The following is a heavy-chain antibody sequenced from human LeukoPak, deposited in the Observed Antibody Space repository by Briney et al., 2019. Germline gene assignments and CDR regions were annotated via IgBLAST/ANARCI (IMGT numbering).Heavy chain of an antibody. CDR1: GYTFTSYG. Sequence: ASVKVSCKASGYTFTSYGISWVRQAPGQGLEWMGIMNPSGGSTSYAQKFQGRVTRTRDTSTSTVYMELSSLRSEDTAVYYCARDRGDLLDYWGQGTLVTVSS. J-gene: IGHJ4*02. CDR3: ARDRGDLLDY. V-gene: IGHV1-46*01. CDR2: MNPSGGST. D-gene: IGHD3-16*01.